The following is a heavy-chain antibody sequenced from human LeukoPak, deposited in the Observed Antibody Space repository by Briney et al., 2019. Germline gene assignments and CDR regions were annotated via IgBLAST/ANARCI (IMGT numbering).Heavy chain of an antibody. V-gene: IGHV1-46*01. CDR3: ARVDDRGHYYDSSGPRKLFDY. D-gene: IGHD3-22*01. Sequence: ASVKVSCKASGYTFTSYYIHWVRQAPGQGLEWMGIINPSGGSTSYAQKFQGRVTMTRDTSISTAYMELSRLRSDDTAVYYCARVDDRGHYYDSSGPRKLFDYWGQGTLVTVSS. CDR1: GYTFTSYY. J-gene: IGHJ4*02. CDR2: INPSGGST.